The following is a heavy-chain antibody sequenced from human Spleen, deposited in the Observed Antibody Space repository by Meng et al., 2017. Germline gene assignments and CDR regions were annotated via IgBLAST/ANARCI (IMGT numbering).Heavy chain of an antibody. J-gene: IGHJ4*02. CDR3: AREEGGNDWKPFDS. Sequence: SETLSLTCTVSGGSISNHYWSWIRQPPGKGLEWIGYIYYTGSTNYNPSLRSRVTFSLDTPRNQFSLKLTSVTAADTAIYYCAREEGGNDWKPFDSWGQGTLVTVSS. D-gene: IGHD5-12*01. CDR1: GGSISNHY. CDR2: IYYTGST. V-gene: IGHV4-59*11.